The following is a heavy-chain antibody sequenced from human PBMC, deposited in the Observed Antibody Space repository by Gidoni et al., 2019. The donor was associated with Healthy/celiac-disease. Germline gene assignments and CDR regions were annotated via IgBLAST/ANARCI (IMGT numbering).Heavy chain of an antibody. V-gene: IGHV3-48*03. CDR3: ARDSQHSSPGWGYYYYMDV. Sequence: EVQLVESGGGLVQPGGSLRLSCAASGFTFSSYEMNWVRQAPGKGLEWVSYISSSGSTIYYADSVKGRFTISRDNAKNSLYLQMNSLRAEDTAVYYCARDSQHSSPGWGYYYYMDVWGKGTTVTVSS. CDR2: ISSSGSTI. D-gene: IGHD6-6*01. J-gene: IGHJ6*03. CDR1: GFTFSSYE.